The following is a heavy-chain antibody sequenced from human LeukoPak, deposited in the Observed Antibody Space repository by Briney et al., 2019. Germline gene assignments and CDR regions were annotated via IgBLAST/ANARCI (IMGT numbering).Heavy chain of an antibody. D-gene: IGHD6-6*01. J-gene: IGHJ5*02. V-gene: IGHV1-18*01. Sequence: GASVKVSCKASGYTFTSYGISWVRQAPGQGLEWMGWISAYNGNTNYAQKPQGRVTMTTDTSTSTAYMELRSLRSDDTAVYYCARDLWSSSRKGSNWFDPWGQGTLVTVSS. CDR3: ARDLWSSSRKGSNWFDP. CDR1: GYTFTSYG. CDR2: ISAYNGNT.